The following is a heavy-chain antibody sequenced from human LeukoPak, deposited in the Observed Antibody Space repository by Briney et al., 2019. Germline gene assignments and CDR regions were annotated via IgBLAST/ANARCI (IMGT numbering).Heavy chain of an antibody. CDR1: GFTFSNYA. V-gene: IGHV3-33*08. Sequence: PGGSLRLSCAASGFTFSNYAMSWVRQAPGKGLEWVALIWYDGSDKYYAGSVKGRFTISRDNSKNTLFLQMNSLRTDDTAVYYCARRSIAAAASLDYWGQGTLVTVSS. D-gene: IGHD6-13*01. CDR2: IWYDGSDK. J-gene: IGHJ4*02. CDR3: ARRSIAAAASLDY.